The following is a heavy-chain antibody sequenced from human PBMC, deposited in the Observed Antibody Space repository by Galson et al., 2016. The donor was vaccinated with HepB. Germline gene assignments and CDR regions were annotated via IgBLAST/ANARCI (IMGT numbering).Heavy chain of an antibody. V-gene: IGHV3-23*01. CDR2: ISGSGGRT. J-gene: IGHJ6*03. D-gene: IGHD4/OR15-4a*01. CDR1: GFTFSSDV. CDR3: AKDRDDGPYYYYYMDV. Sequence: SLRLSCAASGFTFSSDVMSWVRQAPGKGLEWVSAISGSGGRTYYADSMKGRFTISRDNSKKTLYLQMNSLRAEDTAVYYCAKDRDDGPYYYYYMDVWGKGTTITVSS.